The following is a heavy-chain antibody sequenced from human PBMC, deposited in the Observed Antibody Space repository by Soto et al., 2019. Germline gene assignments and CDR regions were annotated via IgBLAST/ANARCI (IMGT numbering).Heavy chain of an antibody. CDR2: IYYSGST. Sequence: QVQLQESGPGLVKPSQTLSLTCTVSGGSISSGGYYWSWIRQHPGKGLEWIGYIYYSGSTYNNPSLKIRVTIPLDTSKNQISMKLSSVTAADTAVYYCARVEYSSSEGEGAFDIWGQGTMVTVSS. CDR1: GGSISSGGYY. V-gene: IGHV4-31*03. J-gene: IGHJ3*02. CDR3: ARVEYSSSEGEGAFDI. D-gene: IGHD6-6*01.